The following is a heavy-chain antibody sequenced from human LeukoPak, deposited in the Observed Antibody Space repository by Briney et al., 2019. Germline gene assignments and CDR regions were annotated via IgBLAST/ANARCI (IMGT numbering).Heavy chain of an antibody. CDR3: ARYQQTGYESDY. D-gene: IGHD5-12*01. J-gene: IGHJ4*02. V-gene: IGHV3-30*03. Sequence: GGSLRLSCAASGFTFSNYGMHCVRQAPGKGLEWVAGISEDGINKYYADSVKARFTISRDNSNNTLFLQMNSLRAEDTAVYYCARYQQTGYESDYWGQGTLVTVSS. CDR2: ISEDGINK. CDR1: GFTFSNYG.